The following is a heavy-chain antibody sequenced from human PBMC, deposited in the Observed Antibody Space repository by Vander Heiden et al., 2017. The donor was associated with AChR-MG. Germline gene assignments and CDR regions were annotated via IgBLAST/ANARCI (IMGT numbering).Heavy chain of an antibody. V-gene: IGHV1-8*01. D-gene: IGHD2-2*01. J-gene: IGHJ4*02. CDR3: ARVSRKGQLPKNVYDY. Sequence: QVQLVQSGAEVKKPGASVKVSCKASGYTFTSYDLNWVRQATGQGLEWMGWMNPNSGNTGYAQKFQGRVTMTRDTSISTAYMELSSLRSEDTAMYYCARVSRKGQLPKNVYDYWGQGTLVTVSS. CDR2: MNPNSGNT. CDR1: GYTFTSYD.